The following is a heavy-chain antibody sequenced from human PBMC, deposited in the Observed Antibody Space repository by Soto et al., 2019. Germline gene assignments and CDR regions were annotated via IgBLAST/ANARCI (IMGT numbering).Heavy chain of an antibody. CDR3: VKDMGQAAVGIRYPYGLDV. V-gene: IGHV3-64D*06. CDR2: LSSNGIGT. D-gene: IGHD6-13*01. CDR1: GSTVSSFG. J-gene: IGHJ6*02. Sequence: GGALRLSCSGSGSTVSSFGMHWVRQAPGKGLEHVSTLSSNGIGTYYADSVKGRFTFSRDTSKNTLYLQMSSLRTEDTAVYYCVKDMGQAAVGIRYPYGLDVWGLGTTVTVS.